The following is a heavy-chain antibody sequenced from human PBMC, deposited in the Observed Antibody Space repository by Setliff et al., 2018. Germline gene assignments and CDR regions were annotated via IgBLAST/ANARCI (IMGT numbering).Heavy chain of an antibody. D-gene: IGHD3-22*01. CDR3: AREYYYDSHAFDI. J-gene: IGHJ3*02. CDR2: INPNSGGT. V-gene: IGHV1-2*02. CDR1: GYTLTGYY. Sequence: GASVKVSCKASGYTLTGYYMHWVRQAPGQGLEWMGWINPNSGGTNYAQKFQGRVTMTRDTSISTAYMELSRLRSDDTAVYYCAREYYYDSHAFDIWGQGTMVTVSS.